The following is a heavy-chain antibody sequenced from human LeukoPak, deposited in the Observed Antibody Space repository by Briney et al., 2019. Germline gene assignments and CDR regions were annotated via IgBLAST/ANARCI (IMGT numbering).Heavy chain of an antibody. J-gene: IGHJ4*02. Sequence: GGSLRLSCAASGFTFSTYAMHWVRQAPGKGLEWVAVIWYDGSNKYYADSVKGRCTISRDNSKNTLYLQMNSLRAEDTAVYYCARGGYYGSRQYFDYWGQGTLVTVSS. D-gene: IGHD3-22*01. V-gene: IGHV3-33*01. CDR2: IWYDGSNK. CDR1: GFTFSTYA. CDR3: ARGGYYGSRQYFDY.